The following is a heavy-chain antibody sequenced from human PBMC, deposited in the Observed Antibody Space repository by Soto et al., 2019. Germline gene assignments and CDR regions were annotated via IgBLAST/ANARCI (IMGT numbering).Heavy chain of an antibody. CDR3: ARDTQQDSNGYYPEWFDP. V-gene: IGHV1-18*01. J-gene: IGHJ5*02. D-gene: IGHD3-22*01. Sequence: QVQLVQSGAEVKKAGASVKVSCKASGYTFYRYGITWVRQAPGQGLEWMGWINPSNDNTNYAQKFRGRVTMTTDASTSTAHMELRSLKSDDTAVYYCARDTQQDSNGYYPEWFDPWGQGTLVTVSS. CDR2: INPSNDNT. CDR1: GYTFYRYG.